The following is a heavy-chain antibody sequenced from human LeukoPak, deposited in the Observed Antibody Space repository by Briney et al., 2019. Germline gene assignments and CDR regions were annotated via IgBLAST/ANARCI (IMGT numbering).Heavy chain of an antibody. Sequence: GGSLRLSCAASGFTFSSYDMHWVRQATGKGLEWVSAIGTAGDTYYPGSVKGRFTISRDNSKNTLYLQMNSLRAEDTAVYYCAKDDGIVVVPAAIGYWGQGTLVTASS. CDR1: GFTFSSYD. J-gene: IGHJ4*02. CDR2: IGTAGDT. D-gene: IGHD2-2*01. CDR3: AKDDGIVVVPAAIGY. V-gene: IGHV3-13*01.